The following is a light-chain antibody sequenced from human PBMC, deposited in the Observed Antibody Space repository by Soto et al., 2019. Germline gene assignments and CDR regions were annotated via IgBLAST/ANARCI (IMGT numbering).Light chain of an antibody. CDR3: CSYGGTYNV. J-gene: IGLJ1*01. V-gene: IGLV2-11*01. CDR2: DVS. Sequence: QSALTQPRSVSGSPGQSVTISCTGTSSDVGAYNSVSWYQQHPGKVPKFMIYDVSKRPSGVPDRFSGSKSGNTASLTISGLQAEDEADYYCCSYGGTYNVFGTGTKLTVL. CDR1: SSDVGAYNS.